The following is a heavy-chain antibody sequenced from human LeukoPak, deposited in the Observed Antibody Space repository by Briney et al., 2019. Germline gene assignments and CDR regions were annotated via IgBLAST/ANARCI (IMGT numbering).Heavy chain of an antibody. V-gene: IGHV3-33*01. Sequence: PGRSLRLSCAASGFTFSSYGMHWVRQAPGKGLEWVAFIWFDGSNKYYGDSVKGRFTISRDNSKNTLYLQMNSLRAEDTAVYYCASSNYYGSGSYPYYFDYWGQGTLVTVSS. D-gene: IGHD3-10*01. CDR3: ASSNYYGSGSYPYYFDY. J-gene: IGHJ4*02. CDR1: GFTFSSYG. CDR2: IWFDGSNK.